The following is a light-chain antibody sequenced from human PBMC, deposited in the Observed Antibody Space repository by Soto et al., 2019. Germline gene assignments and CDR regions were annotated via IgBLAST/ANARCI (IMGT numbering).Light chain of an antibody. V-gene: IGKV3D-20*01. CDR1: QRVSGGF. CDR2: DAS. CDR3: QQYGSSPPIT. Sequence: IVLTQSPATLSLSPGERATLYCGASQRVSGGFLAWYQQKPGQAPRLLIYDASSRATGIPDRFSGSGSGTDFTLTISRLEPEDSAVYYCQQYGSSPPITFGQGTRLEIK. J-gene: IGKJ5*01.